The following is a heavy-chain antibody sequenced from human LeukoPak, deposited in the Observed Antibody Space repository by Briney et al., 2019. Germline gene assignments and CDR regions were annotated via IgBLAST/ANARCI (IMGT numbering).Heavy chain of an antibody. CDR1: RHSFHSQW. Sequence: GESLKISCKGPRHSFHSQWIGWVRQMPGKGLEWMGIIYPDDSDTRYSPSFQGQVTISADKSISTAYSQWNSLEVSDSAIYYCARRGDSDFRIDWGQGTLVTVSS. D-gene: IGHD2-21*02. CDR3: ARRGDSDFRID. CDR2: IYPDDSDT. V-gene: IGHV5-51*01. J-gene: IGHJ4*02.